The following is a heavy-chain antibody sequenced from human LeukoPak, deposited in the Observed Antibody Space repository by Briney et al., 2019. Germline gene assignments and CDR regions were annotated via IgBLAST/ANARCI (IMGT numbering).Heavy chain of an antibody. CDR2: IIPIIDTV. Sequence: GSSVKVSCKAPGGTFTSYAITWVRQASGQGLEWMGGIIPIIDTVIYAQKFQGRVTLTADKSTSTAYMELSSLRSEDTAVYYCARLPCSGGSCTRSDYWGQGTLVTVSS. CDR3: ARLPCSGGSCTRSDY. V-gene: IGHV1-69*06. J-gene: IGHJ4*02. CDR1: GGTFTSYA. D-gene: IGHD2-15*01.